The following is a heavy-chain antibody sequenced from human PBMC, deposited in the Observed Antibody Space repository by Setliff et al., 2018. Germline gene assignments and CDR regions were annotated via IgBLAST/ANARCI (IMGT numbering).Heavy chain of an antibody. CDR3: ARQLYYYGTPGYFDY. J-gene: IGHJ4*02. D-gene: IGHD3-10*01. V-gene: IGHV4-30-4*08. Sequence: KTSETLSLTCTVSGGSISSGDYYWTWIRQPPGKGLEWIGFIYYSGNTFYNPSLKGRLTISVDTSKNLFSLKLSSVTAADTAVYYCARQLYYYGTPGYFDYWGQGTLVTVSS. CDR2: IYYSGNT. CDR1: GGSISSGDYY.